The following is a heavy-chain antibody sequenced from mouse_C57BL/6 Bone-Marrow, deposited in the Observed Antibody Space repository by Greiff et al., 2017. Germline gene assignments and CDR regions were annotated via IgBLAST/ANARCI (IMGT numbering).Heavy chain of an antibody. Sequence: EVQLVESGGDLVKPGGSLKLSCAASGFTFSSYGMSWVRQTPDKRLEWVATISSGGSYTYYPDSVTGRFTISRDNAKNTLYLQMSSLKSEDTAMYDGARRGGTWFACWGQGTLVTVSA. V-gene: IGHV5-6*01. CDR2: ISSGGSYT. J-gene: IGHJ3*01. CDR1: GFTFSSYG. CDR3: ARRGGTWFAC.